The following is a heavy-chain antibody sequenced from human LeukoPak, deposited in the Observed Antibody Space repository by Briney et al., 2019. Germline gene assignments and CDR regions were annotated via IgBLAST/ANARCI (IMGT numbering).Heavy chain of an antibody. CDR2: ISAYNGNT. J-gene: IGHJ4*02. Sequence: ASARVSCKASGYRFTSYGISWVRQAPGQGLEWMGWISAYNGNTNYAQKLQGRVTVTTDTSTSTGYMELRSLRSDDTAVYYCARGGDGDILTGLVFDYWGQGSPVSLYS. D-gene: IGHD3-9*01. CDR3: ARGGDGDILTGLVFDY. CDR1: GYRFTSYG. V-gene: IGHV1-18*01.